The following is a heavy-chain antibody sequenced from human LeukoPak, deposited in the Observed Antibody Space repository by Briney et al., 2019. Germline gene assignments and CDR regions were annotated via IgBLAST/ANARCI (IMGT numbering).Heavy chain of an antibody. CDR3: ARDAIRNQHADYYYMDV. D-gene: IGHD1-14*01. J-gene: IGHJ6*03. CDR1: GFTFSTYS. Sequence: GGSLRLSCAASGFTFSTYSMNWVRQAPGKGLEWVSSISISSAYIYYADSVKGRFTISRDNAKNSLYLQMNSLRAEDTAVYYCARDAIRNQHADYYYMDVRGKGTTVTVSS. CDR2: ISISSAYI. V-gene: IGHV3-21*01.